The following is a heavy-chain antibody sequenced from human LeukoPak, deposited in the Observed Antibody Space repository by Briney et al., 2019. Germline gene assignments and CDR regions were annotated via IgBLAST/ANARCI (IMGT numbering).Heavy chain of an antibody. V-gene: IGHV4-39*01. CDR3: ARIPTNAVPSAHNGFDI. J-gene: IGHJ3*02. CDR2: IYYSGST. D-gene: IGHD6-19*01. Sequence: SETLALTCTVSGGSIGSTNYYWGWIRQPPGKGLEWIANIYYSGSTFYNPSLKSRVTISVDTSKNQFSLRLNSVTAADTSIYYCARIPTNAVPSAHNGFDIWGQGTMLTVSS. CDR1: GGSIGSTNYY.